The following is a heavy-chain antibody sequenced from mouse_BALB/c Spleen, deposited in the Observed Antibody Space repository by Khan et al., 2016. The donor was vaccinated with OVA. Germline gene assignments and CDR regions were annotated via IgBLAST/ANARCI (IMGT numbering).Heavy chain of an antibody. D-gene: IGHD6-1*01. Sequence: VQLQQSGPDLVKPGTSVKMSCKASGYIFTNYLIHWVKQKPGQGLEWIGYINPYSGATKYNEKFKGKATLTSDKSSITAYMELSSLTSEDSAVDTCARGSRQSYYFDYWGQGTTLTVSS. J-gene: IGHJ2*01. CDR2: INPYSGAT. V-gene: IGHV1S136*01. CDR3: ARGSRQSYYFDY. CDR1: GYIFTNYL.